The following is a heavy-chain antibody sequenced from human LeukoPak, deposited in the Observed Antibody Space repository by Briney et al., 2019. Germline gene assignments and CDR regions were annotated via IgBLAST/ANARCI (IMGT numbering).Heavy chain of an antibody. CDR1: GYTFTSYG. V-gene: IGHV1-69*13. J-gene: IGHJ3*02. CDR2: IIPIFGTA. D-gene: IGHD2-15*01. CDR3: ARGVVAPAKAFDI. Sequence: PLASVKVSCKASGYTFTSYGISWVRQAPGQGLEWMGGIIPIFGTANYAQKFQGRVTITADESTSTAYMELSSLRSEDTAVYYCARGVVAPAKAFDIWGQGTMVTVSS.